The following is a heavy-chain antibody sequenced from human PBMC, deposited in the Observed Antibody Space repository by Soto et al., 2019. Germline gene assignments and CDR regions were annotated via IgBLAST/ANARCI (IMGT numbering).Heavy chain of an antibody. CDR3: AKDRSGEILWFGELFSSVFDY. V-gene: IGHV3-23*01. CDR2: ISGSGGST. J-gene: IGHJ4*02. D-gene: IGHD3-10*01. Sequence: GGSLRLSCAASGFTFSSYAMSWVRQAPGKGLEWVSAISGSGGSTYYADSVKGRFTISRDNSKNTLYLQMNSLRAEDTAVYYCAKDRSGEILWFGELFSSVFDYWGQGTLATVSS. CDR1: GFTFSSYA.